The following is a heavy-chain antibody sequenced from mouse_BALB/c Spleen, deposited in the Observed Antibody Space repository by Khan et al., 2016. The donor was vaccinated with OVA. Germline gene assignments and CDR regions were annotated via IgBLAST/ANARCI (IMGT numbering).Heavy chain of an antibody. V-gene: IGHV1-69*02. D-gene: IGHD2-14*01. Sequence: QVQLQQPGTELVRPGASVKLSCKASGYTFSNYWINWVKQRPGQGLEWIGNIYPSDSYTNYNQNFKDKATLTVDKSSNTAYMQLSSPTSEDSAVYYCSREVRLHYYAMDYLGQGTSVTVSS. CDR1: GYTFSNYW. CDR3: SREVRLHYYAMDY. CDR2: IYPSDSYT. J-gene: IGHJ4*01.